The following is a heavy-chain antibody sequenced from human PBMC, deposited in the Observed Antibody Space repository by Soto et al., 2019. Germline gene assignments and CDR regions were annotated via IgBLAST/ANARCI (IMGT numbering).Heavy chain of an antibody. CDR3: ASGRGYISGSNNWFDL. Sequence: QVQLVESGGCVVQPGRSLRLSCAASGFTFSTYGMHWVRQAPGKGLEWVAVIWFDGNKKYYADSVKGRFTISRDNSKNTLYLEMNNLRPEDTAVYYCASGRGYISGSNNWFDLWGQGTLVTVSS. CDR2: IWFDGNKK. D-gene: IGHD5-18*01. CDR1: GFTFSTYG. J-gene: IGHJ5*02. V-gene: IGHV3-33*01.